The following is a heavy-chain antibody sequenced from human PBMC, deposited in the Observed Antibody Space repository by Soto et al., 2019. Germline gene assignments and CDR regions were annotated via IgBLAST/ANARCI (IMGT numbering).Heavy chain of an antibody. D-gene: IGHD3-10*01. V-gene: IGHV4-59*01. Sequence: SETLSLTCTVSGGSISSYYWSWIRQPPGKGLEWIGYIYYSGSTNYNPSLKSRVTISVDTSKNKFSLKLSSVTAADTAVYYCARARLSRSWWFDPWGQGTLVTVS. CDR1: GGSISSYY. CDR3: ARARLSRSWWFDP. J-gene: IGHJ5*02. CDR2: IYYSGST.